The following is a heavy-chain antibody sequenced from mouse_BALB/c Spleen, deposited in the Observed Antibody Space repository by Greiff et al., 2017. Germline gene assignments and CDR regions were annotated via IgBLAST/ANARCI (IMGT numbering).Heavy chain of an antibody. CDR3: ARDYYDYDYAMDY. D-gene: IGHD2-4*01. V-gene: IGHV3-6*02. J-gene: IGHJ4*01. CDR2: ISYDGSN. Sequence: VQLKQSGPGLVKPSQSLSLTCSVTGYSITSGYYWNWIRQFPGNKLEWMGYISYDGSNNYNPSLKNRISITRDTSKNQFFLKLNSVTTEDTATYYCARDYYDYDYAMDYWGQGTSVTVSS. CDR1: GYSITSGYY.